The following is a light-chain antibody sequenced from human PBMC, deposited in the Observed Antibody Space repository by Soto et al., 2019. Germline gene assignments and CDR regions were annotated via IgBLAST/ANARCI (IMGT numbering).Light chain of an antibody. J-gene: IGKJ4*01. CDR1: QCIGSA. CDR3: QRYNNWPLT. V-gene: IGKV3-15*01. Sequence: EIVLTQSPAALSVSPGERVTLSCRASQCIGSALAWYQQKPGQTPSLHIYDSSTRAIGIQTRFSDSRSGTEFPLTSNGLQSEDFAVYYCQRYNNWPLTFGGGTKLEIK. CDR2: DSS.